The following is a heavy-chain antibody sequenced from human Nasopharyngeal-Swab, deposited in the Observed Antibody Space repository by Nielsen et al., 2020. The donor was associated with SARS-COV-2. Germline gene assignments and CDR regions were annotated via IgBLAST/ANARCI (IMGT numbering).Heavy chain of an antibody. V-gene: IGHV5-51*01. J-gene: IGHJ4*02. Sequence: VRQMPWKGLEWMGIIYPGDSDTRYSPSFQGQVTISADKSISTAYLQWSSLKASDTAMYYCARPVDTAMVTLGYWGQGTLVTVSS. CDR2: IYPGDSDT. D-gene: IGHD5-18*01. CDR3: ARPVDTAMVTLGY.